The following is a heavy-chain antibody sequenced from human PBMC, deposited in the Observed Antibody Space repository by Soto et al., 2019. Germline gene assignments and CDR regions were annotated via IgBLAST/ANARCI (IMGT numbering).Heavy chain of an antibody. Sequence: SSETLSLTCTVSGGSISSYYWSWIRQPPGKGLEWIGYIYYSGSTNYNPSLKSRVTISVDTSKNQFSLKLSSVTAADTAVYYCARVPTRVTTNYFDYWGQGTLVTVSS. CDR2: IYYSGST. V-gene: IGHV4-59*01. J-gene: IGHJ4*02. CDR1: GGSISSYY. CDR3: ARVPTRVTTNYFDY. D-gene: IGHD4-17*01.